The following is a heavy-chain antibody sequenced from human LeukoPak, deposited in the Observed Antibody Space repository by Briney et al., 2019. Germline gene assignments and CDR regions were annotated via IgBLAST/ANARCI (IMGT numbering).Heavy chain of an antibody. V-gene: IGHV4-34*01. J-gene: IGHJ6*02. CDR3: ARDRLVYYYYGMDV. CDR2: INHSGST. CDR1: GGSFSVYY. D-gene: IGHD6-6*01. Sequence: SETLSLTCAVYGGSFSVYYWSWIRQPPGKGLEWIGEINHSGSTNYNPSLKSRVTISVDTSKNQFSLKLSSVTAADTAVYYCARDRLVYYYYGMDVWGQGTTVTVSS.